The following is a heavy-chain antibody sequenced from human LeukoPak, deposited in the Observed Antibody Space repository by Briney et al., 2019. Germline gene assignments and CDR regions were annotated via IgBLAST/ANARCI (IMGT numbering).Heavy chain of an antibody. Sequence: SETLSLTCSVSGGSISSYYWGWIRQPPGKGLEWIGSIYYSGSTYYNPSLKSRVTISVDTSKNQFSLKLSSVTAADTAVYYCARLTGYCSSTSCPKGAFDIWGQGTMVTVSS. D-gene: IGHD2-2*01. J-gene: IGHJ3*02. CDR3: ARLTGYCSSTSCPKGAFDI. CDR1: GGSISSYY. V-gene: IGHV4-39*01. CDR2: IYYSGST.